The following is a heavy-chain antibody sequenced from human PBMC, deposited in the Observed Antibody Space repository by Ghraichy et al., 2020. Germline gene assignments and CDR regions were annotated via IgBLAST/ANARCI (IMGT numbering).Heavy chain of an antibody. Sequence: SETLSLNCTVSGGSISSHYWSWIRQPPGKGLEWIGYIDYRGSTNYNPSLKSRGTISGDTSKNQFSLKLSSVTAADTAVYYCASHAPILRYGMDVWGPGTTVTVSS. CDR3: ASHAPILRYGMDV. CDR1: GGSISSHY. J-gene: IGHJ6*02. CDR2: IDYRGST. V-gene: IGHV4-59*11.